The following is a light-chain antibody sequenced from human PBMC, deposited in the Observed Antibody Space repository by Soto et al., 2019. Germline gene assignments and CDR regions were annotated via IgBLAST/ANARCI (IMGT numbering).Light chain of an antibody. CDR2: AAS. CDR3: QLHHDLPRFT. CDR1: QDISNF. J-gene: IGKJ3*01. Sequence: DIQMTQSPSSLSASVGDRITITCQASQDISNFLNWYQKKPGKAPKLLIYAASILETGVPSRFSGSGSGTDFNFAISSLQPEDIATYYCQLHHDLPRFTFGPGTTVD. V-gene: IGKV1-33*01.